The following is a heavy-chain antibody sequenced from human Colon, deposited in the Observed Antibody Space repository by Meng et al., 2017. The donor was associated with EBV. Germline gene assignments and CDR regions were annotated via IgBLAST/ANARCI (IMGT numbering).Heavy chain of an antibody. Sequence: VTRRLLGAVLCQPSETLSLSRALTGESLSGDYWNLIRKPPGKGVEWRGALNHVVRPRSNPSLKSRVTISIVTSTNQLSLMLSSVTAADTAVYYCERRPTGIDYWGQGTLVTVSS. CDR3: ERRPTGIDY. CDR1: GESLSGDY. CDR2: LNHVVRP. V-gene: IGHV4-34*01. J-gene: IGHJ4*02. D-gene: IGHD2-8*02.